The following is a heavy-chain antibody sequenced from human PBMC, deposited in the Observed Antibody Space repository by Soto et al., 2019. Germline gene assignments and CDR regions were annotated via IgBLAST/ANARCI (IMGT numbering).Heavy chain of an antibody. J-gene: IGHJ4*02. Sequence: SETLSLTCAVYGGSFSGYYWSWIRQPPGKGLEWIGEINHSGSTNYNPSLKSRVTISVDTSKNQFSLKLSSVTAADTAVYYCVRPVGVPFDSWGQGILVTGSS. CDR1: GGSFSGYY. CDR3: VRPVGVPFDS. V-gene: IGHV4-34*01. CDR2: INHSGST. D-gene: IGHD1-26*01.